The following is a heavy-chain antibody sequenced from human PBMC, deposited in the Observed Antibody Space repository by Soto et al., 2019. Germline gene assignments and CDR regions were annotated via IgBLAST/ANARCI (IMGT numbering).Heavy chain of an antibody. Sequence: GGSLRLSCAASGFTFSSYSMNWVRQAPGKGLEWVSSISSSSSYIYYADSVKGRFTISRDNAKNSLYLQMSSLRAEDTAVYYCARDLGYCSSTSCSLVFDPWGQGTLVTVSS. CDR3: ARDLGYCSSTSCSLVFDP. J-gene: IGHJ5*02. V-gene: IGHV3-21*01. CDR2: ISSSSSYI. D-gene: IGHD2-2*01. CDR1: GFTFSSYS.